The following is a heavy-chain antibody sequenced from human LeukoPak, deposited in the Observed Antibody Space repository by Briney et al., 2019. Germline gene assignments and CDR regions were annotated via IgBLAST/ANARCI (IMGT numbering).Heavy chain of an antibody. CDR3: ARDRSGYANDAFDF. J-gene: IGHJ3*01. CDR2: ISGSDDTP. CDR1: GFTVSSNY. V-gene: IGHV3-23*01. D-gene: IGHD3-3*01. Sequence: GGSLRLSCAASGFTVSSNYMSWVRQAPGKGLEWVSTISGSDDTPYYADSVKGRFTISRDNSKNTLFLQMNSLRAEDTAVYYCARDRSGYANDAFDFWGQGTMVTVSS.